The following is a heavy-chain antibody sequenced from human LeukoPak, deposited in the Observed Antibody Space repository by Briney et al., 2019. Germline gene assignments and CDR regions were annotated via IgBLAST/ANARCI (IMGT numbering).Heavy chain of an antibody. Sequence: PGGSLRLSCAASGFTFRSYAMTWVRQAPGKGLEWVSIISGSGESTYYADFVKGRFTISRDTSKNTLYLHMNSLRVEDTAVYYCAKVAKYYYGSETYYFFDYWGQGTLVTASS. V-gene: IGHV3-23*01. J-gene: IGHJ4*02. D-gene: IGHD3-10*01. CDR3: AKVAKYYYGSETYYFFDY. CDR2: ISGSGEST. CDR1: GFTFRSYA.